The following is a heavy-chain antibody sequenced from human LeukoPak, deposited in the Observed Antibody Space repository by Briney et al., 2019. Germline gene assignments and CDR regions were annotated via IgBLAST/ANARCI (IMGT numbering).Heavy chain of an antibody. CDR3: ASRTPIAVAGTVDY. CDR1: GGTFSSYA. V-gene: IGHV1-69*13. Sequence: SVKVSCTASGGTFSSYAISWVRQAPGQGLEWMGGTIPIFGTANYAQKFQGRVTITADESTSTAYMELSSLRSEDTAVYYCASRTPIAVAGTVDYWGQGTLVTVSS. CDR2: TIPIFGTA. J-gene: IGHJ4*02. D-gene: IGHD6-19*01.